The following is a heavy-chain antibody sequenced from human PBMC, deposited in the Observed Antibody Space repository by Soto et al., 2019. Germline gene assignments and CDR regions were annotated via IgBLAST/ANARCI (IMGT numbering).Heavy chain of an antibody. D-gene: IGHD3-3*01. CDR1: GGSVSSGYYF. CDR3: ARGPSADKVDF. V-gene: IGHV4-30-4*01. CDR2: IYNSGST. Sequence: QVQLQESGLGLVEPSQTLSLTCTVSGGSVSSGYYFWSWIRQSPGRGLEWIGHIYNSGSTYNNPSLRSRVTISVDTSKNQFSLRLTSVIAADTAVYYCARGPSADKVDFWGQGTLVTVSS. J-gene: IGHJ4*02.